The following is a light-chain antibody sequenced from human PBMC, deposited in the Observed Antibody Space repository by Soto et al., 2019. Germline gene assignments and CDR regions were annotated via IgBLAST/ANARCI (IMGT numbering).Light chain of an antibody. Sequence: DIQMTQSPSSVSASVGDRVTITCRASQGISRWLAWYQQKPGKATKLLIYAASDLQGGVPSRFSGSGSGTEFTLTINSLHPEDFATYYCQQASSFPLTFGQGTRLEIK. CDR2: AAS. CDR3: QQASSFPLT. CDR1: QGISRW. V-gene: IGKV1-12*01. J-gene: IGKJ5*01.